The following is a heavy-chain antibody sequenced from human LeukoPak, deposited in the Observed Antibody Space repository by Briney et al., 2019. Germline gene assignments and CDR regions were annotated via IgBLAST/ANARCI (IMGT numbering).Heavy chain of an antibody. Sequence: GSLRLSCAASGFTFSDYYMSWIRQPPGKGLEWIGSIYYSGSTYYNPSLKSRVTISVDTSKNQFSLKLSSVTAADTAVYYCARPRITGTDWFDPWGQGTLVTVSS. CDR3: ARPRITGTDWFDP. J-gene: IGHJ5*02. D-gene: IGHD1-7*01. V-gene: IGHV4-38-2*01. CDR2: IYYSGST. CDR1: GFTFSDYY.